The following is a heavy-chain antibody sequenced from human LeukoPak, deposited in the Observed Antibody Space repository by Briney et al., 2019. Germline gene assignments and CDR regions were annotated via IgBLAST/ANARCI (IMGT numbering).Heavy chain of an antibody. V-gene: IGHV4-59*01. J-gene: IGHJ6*02. D-gene: IGHD6-19*01. CDR2: IYYSGST. CDR3: ARERIAVAATKSSYYYYGMDV. CDR1: GGSISSYY. Sequence: NPSETLSLTCTVSGGSISSYYWSWIRQPPGKGLEWIGYIYYSGSTNYNPSLKGRVTISVDTSKNQFSLKLSSVTAADTAVYYCARERIAVAATKSSYYYYGMDVWGQGTTVTVSS.